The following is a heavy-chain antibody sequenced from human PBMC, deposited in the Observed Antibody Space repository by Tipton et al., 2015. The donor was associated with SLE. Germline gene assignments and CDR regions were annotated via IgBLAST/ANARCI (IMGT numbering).Heavy chain of an antibody. V-gene: IGHV3-30*19. CDR3: ARGRATEGAYDI. J-gene: IGHJ3*02. CDR1: GFTFSSYG. D-gene: IGHD2-21*02. CDR2: ISYDGSNK. Sequence: SLRLSCAASGFTFSSYGMHWVRQAPGKGLEWVAVISYDGSNKYYADSVKGRFTISRDNSKNTLYLQMNSLRAEDTAVYYCARGRATEGAYDIWGQGTMVTVSS.